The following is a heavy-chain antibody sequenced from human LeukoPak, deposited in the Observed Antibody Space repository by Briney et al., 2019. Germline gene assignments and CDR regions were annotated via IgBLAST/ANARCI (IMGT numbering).Heavy chain of an antibody. D-gene: IGHD3-3*01. CDR2: IYHSGST. CDR1: GYSISSGYY. Sequence: TSETLSLTCTVSGYSISSGYYWGWIRQPPGKGLEWIGSIYHSGSTYYNPSLKSRVTISVDTSKNQFSLKLSSVTAADTAVYYCARGITIFGVVSTLLDYWGQGTLVTVSS. CDR3: ARGITIFGVVSTLLDY. J-gene: IGHJ4*02. V-gene: IGHV4-38-2*02.